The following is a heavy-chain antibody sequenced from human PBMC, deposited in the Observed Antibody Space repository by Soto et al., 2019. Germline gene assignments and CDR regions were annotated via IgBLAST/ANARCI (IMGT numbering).Heavy chain of an antibody. CDR2: IYYSGST. V-gene: IGHV4-30-4*01. CDR1: GGSISNGDYY. Sequence: SETLSLTCTVSGGSISNGDYYWSWIRQPPGKGLEWIGYIYYSGSTYYNPSLKSRVTISVDTSKNQFSLKLSSVTAADTAVYYCARVARYYYGMDVWGQGTTVTVSS. CDR3: ARVARYYYGMDV. J-gene: IGHJ6*02.